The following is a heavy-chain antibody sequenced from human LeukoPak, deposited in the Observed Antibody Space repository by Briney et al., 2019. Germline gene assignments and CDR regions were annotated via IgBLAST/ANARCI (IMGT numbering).Heavy chain of an antibody. V-gene: IGHV3-23*01. J-gene: IGHJ5*02. CDR3: TKGRGSSA. CDR2: ISGSGGST. D-gene: IGHD3-10*01. CDR1: GFTFSSYA. Sequence: GGSLRLSCAASGFTFSSYAMSWVRQAPGKGLEWVSAISGSGGSTYYADSVKGRFTISRDDSKNILFLQMDSLRPEDTATYYCTKGRGSSAWGQGTGVLVSA.